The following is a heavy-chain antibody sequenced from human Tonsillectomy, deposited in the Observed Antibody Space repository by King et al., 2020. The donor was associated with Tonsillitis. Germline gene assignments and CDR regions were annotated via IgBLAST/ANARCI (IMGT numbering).Heavy chain of an antibody. Sequence: QLVESGGGLIQPGGSLRLSCAASGFTVSSNYMSWVRQAPGKGLEWVSVIYSGGSTYYADSVMGRFTISRDNSKNTLYLQMNSLRAEDTAVYYCARTSWGANPFDIWGQGTMVTVSS. J-gene: IGHJ3*02. CDR3: ARTSWGANPFDI. CDR2: IYSGGST. V-gene: IGHV3-53*01. CDR1: GFTVSSNY. D-gene: IGHD1-26*01.